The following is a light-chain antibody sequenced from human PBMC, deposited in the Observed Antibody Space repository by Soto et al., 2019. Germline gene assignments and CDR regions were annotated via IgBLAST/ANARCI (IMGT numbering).Light chain of an antibody. CDR1: SSEIGSYNL. J-gene: IGLJ2*01. Sequence: QSALTQPASVSGSPGQSITISCTGSSSEIGSYNLVSWYQKEPGKAPKLVIYEAYKRPSGVSARFSGSKSGNTASLTISGLQAEDEADYYCCSYAGSSTYVVFGGGTQLTVL. CDR3: CSYAGSSTYVV. CDR2: EAY. V-gene: IGLV2-23*01.